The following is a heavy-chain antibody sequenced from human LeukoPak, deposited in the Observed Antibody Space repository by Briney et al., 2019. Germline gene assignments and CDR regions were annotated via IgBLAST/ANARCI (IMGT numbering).Heavy chain of an antibody. V-gene: IGHV3-53*01. CDR1: GFSVSSNY. Sequence: GGSLRLSCAASGFSVSSNYMSWVRQAPGKGLEWVSVIYSGGSTYYADSVKGRFTISRDNSKNTLYLQMKSLRAEDTAVYYCAKGGYCSSSSCYYGWFDPWGQGTLVTVSS. D-gene: IGHD2-2*01. J-gene: IGHJ5*02. CDR2: IYSGGST. CDR3: AKGGYCSSSSCYYGWFDP.